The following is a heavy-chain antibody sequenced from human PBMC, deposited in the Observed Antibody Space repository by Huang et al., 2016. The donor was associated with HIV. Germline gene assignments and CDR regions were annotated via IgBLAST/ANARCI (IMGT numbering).Heavy chain of an antibody. CDR1: GGSFTGNY. V-gene: IGHV4-34*02. CDR3: ARQWTILEWLLGLDV. J-gene: IGHJ6*02. CDR2: VNDSGAT. D-gene: IGHD3-3*01. Sequence: QMQLQQRGAGLLKPSETLSLTCGVSGGSFTGNYLTWIRQAPGKGLGWIGEVNDSGATTYNPALNGRVPISLDKSNRELSLNLRSVTAADTAVYYCARQWTILEWLLGLDVWGQGTTVIVSS.